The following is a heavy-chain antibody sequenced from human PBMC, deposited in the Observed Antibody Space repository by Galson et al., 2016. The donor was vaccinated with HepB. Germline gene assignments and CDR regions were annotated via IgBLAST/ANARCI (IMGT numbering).Heavy chain of an antibody. V-gene: IGHV3-21*05. CDR1: GFTFSFSNYA. CDR3: ARLATPAQFDY. J-gene: IGHJ4*02. D-gene: IGHD2-2*01. CDR2: IRSGGNDM. Sequence: SLRLSCAASGFTFSFSNYALNWVRQAPGKGPEWVSYIRSGGNDMTYADSVKGRFTISRDDAKNSLYLQMNSLRDEDTAVYYCARLATPAQFDYWGQGTPVTVSS.